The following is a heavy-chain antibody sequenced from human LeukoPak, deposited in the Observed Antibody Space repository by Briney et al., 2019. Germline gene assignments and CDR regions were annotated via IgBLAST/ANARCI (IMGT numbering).Heavy chain of an antibody. CDR2: IYYSGSP. Sequence: SETLSLTCTVSGGSISSSSYYWGWIRQPPGKGLEWIGGIYYSGSPYYHPSLKSRVTISVDTSKNQFSLKLSSVTAADTAVYYCARHPNYYYGSGSYSDNWFDPWGQGTLVTVSS. CDR1: GGSISSSSYY. D-gene: IGHD3-10*01. CDR3: ARHPNYYYGSGSYSDNWFDP. V-gene: IGHV4-39*01. J-gene: IGHJ5*02.